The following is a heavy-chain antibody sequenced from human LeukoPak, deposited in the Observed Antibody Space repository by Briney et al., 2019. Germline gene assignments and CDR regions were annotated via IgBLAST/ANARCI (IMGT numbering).Heavy chain of an antibody. CDR2: ISTSNNYI. D-gene: IGHD5-18*01. V-gene: IGHV3-21*04. Sequence: GGSLRLSCAVSGFTFSAYPMNWVRQAPGKGLEWVSSISTSNNYIYYADSVRGRFTISRDNAKSSLYLQMNSLRAEDTAVYYCAKDHREKDTAFDYWGQGTLVTVSS. J-gene: IGHJ4*02. CDR3: AKDHREKDTAFDY. CDR1: GFTFSAYP.